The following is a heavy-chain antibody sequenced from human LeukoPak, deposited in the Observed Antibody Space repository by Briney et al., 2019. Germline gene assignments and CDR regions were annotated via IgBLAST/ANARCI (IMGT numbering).Heavy chain of an antibody. Sequence: AGSLTLSCAASGFTFSSYAMSWLRQAPGKGLEWVTAIIGSGGSTYYADSVKGRFTISRDSSKSTLSLQMNSLRAEDTAVYYCAKGYSSGWYNSFDFWGQGTLVTVSS. D-gene: IGHD6-19*01. V-gene: IGHV3-23*01. CDR2: IIGSGGST. J-gene: IGHJ4*02. CDR3: AKGYSSGWYNSFDF. CDR1: GFTFSSYA.